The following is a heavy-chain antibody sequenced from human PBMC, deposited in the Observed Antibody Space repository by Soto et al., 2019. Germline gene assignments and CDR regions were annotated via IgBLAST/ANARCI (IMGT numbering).Heavy chain of an antibody. D-gene: IGHD2-15*01. Sequence: EVQLLESGGVLVQPGGSLRLSCAASGFTFSRDAMSWVRQTPGKWLEWVSVISRSGGSTYYADSVMGRFTISRDNSTTTLYLQMNSLRAEDTAIYYCAKSGDCSGDSCYFYYWAQGHLVAVAS. J-gene: IGHJ4*02. CDR1: GFTFSRDA. V-gene: IGHV3-23*01. CDR3: AKSGDCSGDSCYFYY. CDR2: ISRSGGST.